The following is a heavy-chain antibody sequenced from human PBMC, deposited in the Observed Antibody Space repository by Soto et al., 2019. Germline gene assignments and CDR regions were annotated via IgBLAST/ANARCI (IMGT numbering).Heavy chain of an antibody. CDR2: ISSSSSHT. D-gene: IGHD6-6*01. Sequence: QVQLVESGGGWVKPGGSLRLSCAASGFSFSDYYMSWIRQAPGKGLEWLTYISSSSSHTNYADSVKGRFTISRDNAKNSVYLHLNSLRAGDTAIYYCPRRVSAHFDYWGQGTLVTVSS. CDR3: PRRVSAHFDY. CDR1: GFSFSDYY. V-gene: IGHV3-11*05. J-gene: IGHJ4*02.